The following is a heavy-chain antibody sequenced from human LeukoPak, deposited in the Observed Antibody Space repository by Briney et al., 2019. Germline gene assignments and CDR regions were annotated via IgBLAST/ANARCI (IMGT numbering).Heavy chain of an antibody. D-gene: IGHD2-2*01. J-gene: IGHJ4*02. CDR2: LNWNGGIT. V-gene: IGHV3-9*01. CDR3: ARTVVPAAMD. Sequence: PGRSLRLSCAASGFTFDDYAMHWVRQAPGKGLEWVSGLNWNGGITAYADSVKGRFTVSRDNAKNSLYLQMNSLRAEDTAVYYCARTVVPAAMDWGQGTLVTVSS. CDR1: GFTFDDYA.